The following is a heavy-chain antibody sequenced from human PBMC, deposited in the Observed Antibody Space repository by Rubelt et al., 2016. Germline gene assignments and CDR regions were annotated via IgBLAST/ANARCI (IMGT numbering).Heavy chain of an antibody. Sequence: QVQLVQSGAEVKKPGASVKVSCKASGYTFTSYGISWVRQAPGQGLEWMGWISAYNGNTNYAQKLQGRVTSTTDTATSTAYRELRSLRSDDTAVYYCARDRGGYYFDYWGQGTLVTVSS. CDR1: GYTFTSYG. CDR2: ISAYNGNT. D-gene: IGHD2-15*01. J-gene: IGHJ4*02. V-gene: IGHV1-18*01. CDR3: ARDRGGYYFDY.